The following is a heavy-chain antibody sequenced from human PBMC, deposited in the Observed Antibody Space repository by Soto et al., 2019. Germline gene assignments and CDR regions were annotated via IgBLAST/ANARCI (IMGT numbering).Heavy chain of an antibody. Sequence: QVHLQESGPGLAKPLETLSLTCTVSGGSIRNVYWSWIRQSPGKRLEWIGFIFHSGNAKYNPSLKSRVTISVDTSKNQFSLSLDSVTAADTAVYFCARAHAPTLPFDYWGQGTLVTVSS. CDR1: GGSIRNVY. CDR3: ARAHAPTLPFDY. V-gene: IGHV4-59*01. CDR2: IFHSGNA. D-gene: IGHD2-15*01. J-gene: IGHJ4*01.